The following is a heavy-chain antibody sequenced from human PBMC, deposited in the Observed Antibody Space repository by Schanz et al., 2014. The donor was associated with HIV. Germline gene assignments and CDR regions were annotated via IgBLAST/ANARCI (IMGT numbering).Heavy chain of an antibody. D-gene: IGHD3-10*01. CDR2: ISHNGNND. V-gene: IGHV3-30*18. CDR3: AKAGLFFGQLWLGFFDY. Sequence: QVQLVESGGGVVQPGRSLRLSCAASGFTFSTNDMHWVRQLPGKGLEWVAVISHNGNNDYYAESVKGRFTISRDNSKNTLDLQMNNLEPEDTAVYYCAKAGLFFGQLWLGFFDYWGQGTLVTVSS. CDR1: GFTFSTND. J-gene: IGHJ4*02.